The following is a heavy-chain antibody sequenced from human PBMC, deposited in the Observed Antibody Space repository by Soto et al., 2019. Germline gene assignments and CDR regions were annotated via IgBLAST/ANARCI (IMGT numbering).Heavy chain of an antibody. CDR2: IYSSGST. V-gene: IGHV4-61*01. CDR1: DGSVSSGSYY. Sequence: QVQLQESGPGLVKPSETLSLTCTVSDGSVSSGSYYWTWIRQPPGKGLEWLGYIYSSGSTLYNPSLKSRVIISVDTSMNQSSLKLSSVTAADTAVYYCARDSLALFDSWGQGTLVTVSS. CDR3: ARDSLALFDS. D-gene: IGHD5-12*01. J-gene: IGHJ4*02.